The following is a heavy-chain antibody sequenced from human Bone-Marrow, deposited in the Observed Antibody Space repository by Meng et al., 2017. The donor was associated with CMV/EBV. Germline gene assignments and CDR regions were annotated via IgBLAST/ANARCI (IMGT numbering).Heavy chain of an antibody. CDR3: ARVGVVPAAIARHYYYGMDV. D-gene: IGHD2-2*01. CDR2: IKQDGSEK. CDR1: GFTFSNAW. J-gene: IGHJ6*02. V-gene: IGHV3-7*01. Sequence: GESLKISCAASGFTFSNAWMSWVRQAPGKGLEWVANIKQDGSEKYYVDSVKGRFTISRDNAKNSLYLQMNSLRAEDTAVYYCARVGVVPAAIARHYYYGMDVWGQGTTVTVSS.